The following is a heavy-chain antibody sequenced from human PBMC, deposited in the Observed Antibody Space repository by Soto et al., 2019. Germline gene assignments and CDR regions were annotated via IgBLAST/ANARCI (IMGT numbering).Heavy chain of an antibody. CDR1: GVTFSSYA. CDR2: ISGSGGST. D-gene: IGHD3-9*01. J-gene: IGHJ4*02. CDR3: ASYYYDILTGYYTDYYYFAY. Sequence: GGSLRLSCAASGVTFSSYAMSWVRQAPGKGLEWVSAISGSGGSTYYADSVKGRFTISRDNSKNTLYLQMNSLRAEDTAVYYCASYYYDILTGYYTDYYYFAYWGQGTLVTVSS. V-gene: IGHV3-23*01.